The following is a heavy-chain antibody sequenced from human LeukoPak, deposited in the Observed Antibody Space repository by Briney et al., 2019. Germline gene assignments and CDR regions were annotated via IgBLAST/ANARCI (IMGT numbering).Heavy chain of an antibody. Sequence: PGGSLRLSCVASGFSFSNYGMDWGRQAPGRGLGWVAVIWYDGSQEYYADSVKGRFTISRDNSKNTLDLQMNSLRVEDTAVYYCARDSGELRNSFDMWGHGTMVTVSS. CDR3: ARDSGELRNSFDM. V-gene: IGHV3-33*01. CDR2: IWYDGSQE. D-gene: IGHD1-7*01. CDR1: GFSFSNYG. J-gene: IGHJ3*02.